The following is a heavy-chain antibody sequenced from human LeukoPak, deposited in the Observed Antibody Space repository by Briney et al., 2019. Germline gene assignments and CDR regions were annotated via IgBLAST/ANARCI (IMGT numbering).Heavy chain of an antibody. V-gene: IGHV3-23*01. CDR2: ISGSGGST. Sequence: GGSLRLSCAASGFTFSSYAMIWVRQAPGKGLEWVSAISGSGGSTYYADSVKRRFTISRDNYTNTLYLQMNSLRAEDTAVYYCAKEKNYDFWSGYPKPFDYWGQGTLVTVSS. D-gene: IGHD3-3*01. J-gene: IGHJ4*02. CDR1: GFTFSSYA. CDR3: AKEKNYDFWSGYPKPFDY.